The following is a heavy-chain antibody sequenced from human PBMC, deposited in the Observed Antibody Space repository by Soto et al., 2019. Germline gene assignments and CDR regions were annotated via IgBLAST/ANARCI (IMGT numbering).Heavy chain of an antibody. V-gene: IGHV3-7*01. CDR1: GFTFSNYW. D-gene: IGHD2-2*01. J-gene: IGHJ4*02. CDR3: AKDSGYCSRTSYCFDC. Sequence: EVQLVESGGGLVQPGGSLRLSCAVSGFTFSNYWMSWVRQAPGKGLEWVANIKQDGSEEYYVDSVKGRFTISRDNAKNSLYLQMDSLRAEDTAVYYCAKDSGYCSRTSYCFDCWGQGTLVTVSS. CDR2: IKQDGSEE.